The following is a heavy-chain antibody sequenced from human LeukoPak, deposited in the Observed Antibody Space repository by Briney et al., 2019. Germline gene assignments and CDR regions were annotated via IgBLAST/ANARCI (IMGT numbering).Heavy chain of an antibody. CDR3: ARETTMVRGVGENWFDP. V-gene: IGHV1-46*01. Sequence: ASVKVSCKASGYTFTSYYMHWVRQAPGQGLEWMGIINPSGGSTSYAQKFQGRVTMTRDMSTSTVYMELSSLRSEDTAVYYCARETTMVRGVGENWFDPWGPGTLVTVSS. J-gene: IGHJ5*02. CDR1: GYTFTSYY. CDR2: INPSGGST. D-gene: IGHD3-10*01.